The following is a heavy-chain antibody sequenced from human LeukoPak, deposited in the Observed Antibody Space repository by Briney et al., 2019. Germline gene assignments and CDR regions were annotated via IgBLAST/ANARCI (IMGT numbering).Heavy chain of an antibody. V-gene: IGHV3-23*01. D-gene: IGHD5-24*01. J-gene: IGHJ3*02. Sequence: GGSLRLSCAASGFTFSSYAMSWVRQAPGKGLEWVSVISGGGVSTYYADSVKGRFTISRADSKNTLYLHMNSLRAEDTAVYYCAKVRRDAFLGDAFDIWGQGTMVTVSS. CDR2: ISGGGVST. CDR1: GFTFSSYA. CDR3: AKVRRDAFLGDAFDI.